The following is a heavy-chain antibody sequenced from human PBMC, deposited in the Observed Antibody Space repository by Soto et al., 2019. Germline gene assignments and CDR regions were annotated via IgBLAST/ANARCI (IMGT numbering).Heavy chain of an antibody. Sequence: QVQVVQSGAEVKKPGASVKVSCKTSGYIFTSYAMHWVRQAPGQRREWMGWINAGNGDTKYSQKFQGRVTITRDTSANTAFMELSSLRSEDTAIYYCARELQGLYYFDFWGQGTLVTVSS. CDR3: ARELQGLYYFDF. D-gene: IGHD4-4*01. CDR1: GYIFTSYA. V-gene: IGHV1-3*01. CDR2: INAGNGDT. J-gene: IGHJ4*02.